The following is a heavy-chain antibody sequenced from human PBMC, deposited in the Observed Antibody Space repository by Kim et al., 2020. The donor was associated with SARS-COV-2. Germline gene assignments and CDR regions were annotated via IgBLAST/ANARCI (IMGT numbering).Heavy chain of an antibody. Sequence: SVKVSCKASGGTISSYAISWVRQAPGQGLEWMGRIIPILGIANYAQKFQGRVTITADKSTSTAYMELSSLRSEDTAVYYCASPQAMAYGMDVWGQGTTVTVSS. CDR3: ASPQAMAYGMDV. D-gene: IGHD5-18*01. V-gene: IGHV1-69*04. CDR2: IIPILGIA. J-gene: IGHJ6*02. CDR1: GGTISSYA.